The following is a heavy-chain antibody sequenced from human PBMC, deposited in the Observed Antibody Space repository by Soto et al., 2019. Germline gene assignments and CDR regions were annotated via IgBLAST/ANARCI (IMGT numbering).Heavy chain of an antibody. CDR1: GGSISGSYYY. J-gene: IGHJ4*02. V-gene: IGHV4-39*01. Sequence: SETLSLTCAVSGGSISGSYYYWGWLRQSPGRGPEWIGRVFYTGFTSYTPSLESRVSVSVDTSKNQFSLKVSAVTAADTAVYYCASSQKGYNWNYFDHWGQGALVTVSS. CDR3: ASSQKGYNWNYFDH. D-gene: IGHD1-20*01. CDR2: VFYTGFT.